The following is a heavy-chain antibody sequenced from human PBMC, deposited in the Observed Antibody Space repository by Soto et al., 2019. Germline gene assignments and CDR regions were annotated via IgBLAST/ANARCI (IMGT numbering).Heavy chain of an antibody. CDR2: ISGYNGNT. V-gene: IGHV1-18*01. Sequence: QVQLVQSGAEVKKPGASVKVSCKSSGYTFTTYGISWVRQAPGQGLEWMGWISGYNGNTKYAQKFQGRVTMTTDTSTSTAYMDLRSLRSDDTAVYYCAREGEMPYYYYGMDVWGQGTTVPVYS. CDR3: AREGEMPYYYYGMDV. CDR1: GYTFTTYG. J-gene: IGHJ6*02. D-gene: IGHD3-16*01.